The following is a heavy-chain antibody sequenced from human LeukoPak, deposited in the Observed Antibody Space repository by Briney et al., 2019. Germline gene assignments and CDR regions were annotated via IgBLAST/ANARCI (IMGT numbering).Heavy chain of an antibody. Sequence: SETLSLTCTVSGGSISSYYWSWIRQPPGKGLEWIGYIYYSGSTNYNPSLTSRVTISVGTSKNQFSLKLSSVTAADTAVYYCASIVYYGSGSPPIGFDPWGQGTLVTVSS. J-gene: IGHJ5*02. CDR3: ASIVYYGSGSPPIGFDP. CDR1: GGSISSYY. D-gene: IGHD3-10*01. V-gene: IGHV4-59*08. CDR2: IYYSGST.